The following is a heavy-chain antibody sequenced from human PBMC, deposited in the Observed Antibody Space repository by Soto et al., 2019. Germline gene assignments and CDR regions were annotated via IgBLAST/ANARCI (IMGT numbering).Heavy chain of an antibody. Sequence: GGSLRLSCAASGFTFSSYAMTWVRQAPGKGLEWVSTISGSGGSTYYADSVKGRFTISRDNSKNTLYLQMNSLRAEDTAVYYCAKSPKGYCTGGTCYLDYWGQGTLVTLSS. J-gene: IGHJ4*02. D-gene: IGHD2-8*02. CDR3: AKSPKGYCTGGTCYLDY. CDR2: ISGSGGST. V-gene: IGHV3-23*01. CDR1: GFTFSSYA.